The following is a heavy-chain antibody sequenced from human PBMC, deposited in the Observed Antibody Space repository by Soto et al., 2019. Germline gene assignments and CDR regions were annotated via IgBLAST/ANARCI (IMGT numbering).Heavy chain of an antibody. CDR3: AKSVRYDYVWGSYRYTNYFDY. J-gene: IGHJ4*02. V-gene: IGHV3-23*01. CDR2: ISGGGVGT. CDR1: GFTFSSDS. D-gene: IGHD3-16*02. Sequence: GGSLRLSCVASGFTFSSDSMSWVRQAPGEGLQWVSGISGGGVGTYYADSVKGRFTISRDNSKNTLYLQMSSLRAEDTAVYYCAKSVRYDYVWGSYRYTNYFDYWGQGTLVTVSS.